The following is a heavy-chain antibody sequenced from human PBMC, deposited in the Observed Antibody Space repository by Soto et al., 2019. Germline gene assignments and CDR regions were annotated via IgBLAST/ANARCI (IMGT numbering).Heavy chain of an antibody. Sequence: GGSLRRSCAASGFTFSTYAMHWVRQAPGKGLEWVSGISARGGSTYYADSVQGRFTISRDNTKNTLYGQKDSLRAEDKAVSYCAKVHMAVAAYFDYRRQGTQVTVSS. CDR3: AKVHMAVAAYFDY. CDR1: GFTFSTYA. V-gene: IGHV3-23*01. J-gene: IGHJ4*02. CDR2: ISARGGST. D-gene: IGHD6-19*01.